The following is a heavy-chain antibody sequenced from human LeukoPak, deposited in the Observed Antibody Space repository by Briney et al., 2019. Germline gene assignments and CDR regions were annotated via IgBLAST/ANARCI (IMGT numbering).Heavy chain of an antibody. Sequence: GGSLRLSCAASGFIFSSYEMNWVRQAPGKGLEWVSYISSSGSTIYYADSVKGRFTISRDNAKNSLYLQMNSLRAEDTAVYYCARDDSYGLDYWGQGTLITVSS. V-gene: IGHV3-48*03. CDR1: GFIFSSYE. CDR2: ISSSGSTI. CDR3: ARDDSYGLDY. D-gene: IGHD5-18*01. J-gene: IGHJ4*02.